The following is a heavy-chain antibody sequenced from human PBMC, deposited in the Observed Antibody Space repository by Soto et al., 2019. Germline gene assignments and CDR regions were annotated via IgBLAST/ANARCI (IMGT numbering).Heavy chain of an antibody. CDR1: GGTFSSYA. D-gene: IGHD5-12*01. J-gene: IGHJ6*02. V-gene: IGHV1-69*06. CDR3: ARRGYSGYLPPYYYGMDV. CDR2: IIPIFGTS. Sequence: QVQLVQSGAEVKKPGSSVKVSCKASGGTFSSYAISWVRQAPGQGLEWMGGIIPIFGTSNYAQKFQGRVTITAAKSTSPAYMELSSLRSEDTAVYYCARRGYSGYLPPYYYGMDVWGQGTTVTVSS.